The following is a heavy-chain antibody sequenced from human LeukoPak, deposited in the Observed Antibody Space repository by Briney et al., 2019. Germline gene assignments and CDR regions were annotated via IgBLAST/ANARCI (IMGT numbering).Heavy chain of an antibody. Sequence: SETLSLTCTVSGGSISSYYWSWIRQPPGKGLEWIGYISHSGSTNYKPSLKSRVTISVDPSKSQFSLKLSSVTAADTAVYYCAGYSLDAFDIWGQGTMVTVSS. CDR1: GGSISSYY. CDR2: ISHSGST. D-gene: IGHD6-13*01. V-gene: IGHV4-59*01. J-gene: IGHJ3*02. CDR3: AGYSLDAFDI.